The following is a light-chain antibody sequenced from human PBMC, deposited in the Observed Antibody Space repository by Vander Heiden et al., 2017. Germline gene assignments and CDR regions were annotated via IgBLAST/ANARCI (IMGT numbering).Light chain of an antibody. Sequence: DIQMTQSPSPLSASVGDRVTITCRASQSICSYLNWHQQKPGNAPKLMIYAASSLQCGVPSRFSGSGCGTDFTLTISSLQPEDFATYYCQHRKFGQGTKVEIK. CDR3: QHRK. CDR1: QSICSY. V-gene: IGKV1-39*01. J-gene: IGKJ1*01. CDR2: AAS.